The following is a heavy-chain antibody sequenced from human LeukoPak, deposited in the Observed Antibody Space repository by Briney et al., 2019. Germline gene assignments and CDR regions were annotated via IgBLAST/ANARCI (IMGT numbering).Heavy chain of an antibody. J-gene: IGHJ3*02. CDR3: AREYNYYDSSGWDAFEI. CDR2: IYYSGST. Sequence: SETLSLTCTVSGGSISTYCWNWIRQPPGKGLKWIGYIYYSGSTNYNPSLTGRVTISVDTSKNQFSLKLSSVTAADTAVYYCAREYNYYDSSGWDAFEIWGQGTMLTVSS. CDR1: GGSISTYC. V-gene: IGHV4-59*01. D-gene: IGHD3-22*01.